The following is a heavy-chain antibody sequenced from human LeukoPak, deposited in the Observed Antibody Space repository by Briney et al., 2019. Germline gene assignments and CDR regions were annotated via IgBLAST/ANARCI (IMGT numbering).Heavy chain of an antibody. CDR1: GFTFRSYS. Sequence: PGGSLRLSCVASGFTFRSYSMNWVRQAPGKGLEWVSSISSSSSYIYYADSVKGRFTISRDNAKNTLYLQMNSLRAEDTAVYYCTRELSGSSSRHFDYWGQGTLVTVSS. CDR2: ISSSSSYI. CDR3: TRELSGSSSRHFDY. J-gene: IGHJ4*02. V-gene: IGHV3-21*01. D-gene: IGHD2-15*01.